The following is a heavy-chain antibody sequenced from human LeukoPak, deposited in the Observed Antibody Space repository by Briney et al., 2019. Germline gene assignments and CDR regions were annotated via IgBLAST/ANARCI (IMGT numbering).Heavy chain of an antibody. CDR2: INPSGGST. J-gene: IGHJ4*02. CDR3: ARDPGAFYDSSGYDY. D-gene: IGHD3-22*01. CDR1: GYTFTSYY. Sequence: GASVKVSCKASGYTFTSYYMHWVRQAPGQGLEWMGIINPSGGSTSYAQKFQGRVTMTRDTSISTAYMELSRLRSDDTAVYYCARDPGAFYDSSGYDYWGQGTLVTVSS. V-gene: IGHV1-46*01.